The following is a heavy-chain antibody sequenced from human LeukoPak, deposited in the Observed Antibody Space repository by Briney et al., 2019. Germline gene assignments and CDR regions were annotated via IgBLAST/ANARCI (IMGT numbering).Heavy chain of an antibody. D-gene: IGHD1-1*01. CDR3: ARHNGNEDYYNCFDP. CDR2: VYYSGST. V-gene: IGHV4-39*01. J-gene: IGHJ5*02. CDR1: GGSISSTNNY. Sequence: PSEALSLTCTVSGGSISSTNNYWGWIRQPPGTGLEWVGSVYYSGSTYYNPSLESRITISVDTSSNQFSLRLRSVTAADTAVYYCARHNGNEDYYNCFDPWGQGTLVTVSS.